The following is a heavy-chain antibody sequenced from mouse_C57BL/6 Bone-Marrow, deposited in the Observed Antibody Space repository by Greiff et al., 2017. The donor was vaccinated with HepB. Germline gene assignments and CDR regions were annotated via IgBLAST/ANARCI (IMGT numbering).Heavy chain of an antibody. CDR2: IDPSDSYT. D-gene: IGHD2-4*01. CDR3: ARVDYDYDGDY. Sequence: VQLQQPGAELVRPGTSVKLSCKASGYTFTSYWMHWVKQRPGQGLEWIGVIDPSDSYTNYNQKFKGKATLTVDTSSSTAYMQLSSRTSEDSAVYYCARVDYDYDGDYWGQGTTLTVSS. J-gene: IGHJ2*01. V-gene: IGHV1-59*01. CDR1: GYTFTSYW.